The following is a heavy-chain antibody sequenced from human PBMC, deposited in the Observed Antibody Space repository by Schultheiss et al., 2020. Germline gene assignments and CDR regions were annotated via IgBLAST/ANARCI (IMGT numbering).Heavy chain of an antibody. J-gene: IGHJ6*02. CDR2: IWYDGSNK. CDR1: GFTFSSYG. Sequence: GGSLRLSCAASGFTFSSYGMHWVRQAPGKGLEWVAVIWYDGSNKYYADSVKGRFTISRDNSKNTLYLQMNSLRAEDTAVYYCAKEDRGADYYYYGMDVWGQGTTVTVSS. V-gene: IGHV3-30*02. CDR3: AKEDRGADYYYYGMDV. D-gene: IGHD3-10*01.